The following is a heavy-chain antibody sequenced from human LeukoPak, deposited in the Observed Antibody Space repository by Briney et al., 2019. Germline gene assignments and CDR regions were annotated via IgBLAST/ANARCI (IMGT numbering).Heavy chain of an antibody. CDR3: AREGYSGYDYQYFDY. CDR2: ISSSSSYI. Sequence: GGSLRLSCAASGFTFSSYSMNWVRQAPGKGLEWVSSISSSSSYIYYADSVKGRFTISRDNAKNSLYLQMNSLRAEDTAVYYCAREGYSGYDYQYFDYWGQGTLVTVSS. J-gene: IGHJ4*02. V-gene: IGHV3-21*01. D-gene: IGHD5-12*01. CDR1: GFTFSSYS.